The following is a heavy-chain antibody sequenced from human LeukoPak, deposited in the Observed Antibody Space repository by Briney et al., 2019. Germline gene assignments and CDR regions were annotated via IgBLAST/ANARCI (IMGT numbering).Heavy chain of an antibody. D-gene: IGHD6-6*01. V-gene: IGHV3-21*01. CDR2: INGGSSYK. Sequence: GGSLRLSCEASGFSFPYGMSWVRQAPGEGLEWVSSINGGSSYKYYANSVKGRFTISRDNAKNSLYLQMNSLRAEDTAVYYCARGNLASRGDYWGQGTLVTVSS. CDR1: GFSFPYG. CDR3: ARGNLASRGDY. J-gene: IGHJ4*02.